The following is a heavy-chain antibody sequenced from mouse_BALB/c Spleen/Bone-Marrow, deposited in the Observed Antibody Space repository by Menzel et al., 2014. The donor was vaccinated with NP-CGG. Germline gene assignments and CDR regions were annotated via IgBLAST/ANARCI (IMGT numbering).Heavy chain of an antibody. V-gene: IGHV14-4*02. CDR2: IDPENGDT. Sequence: EVQLVESGAELVRSGASVKLSCIASGFNIKDYYMHWVKQRPEQGLEWIGWIDPENGDTEYAPKFQGKATMTADTFSNTAYLQLSSLTSEDTAVYYCNGNYYAMDYWGQGTSVTVSS. J-gene: IGHJ4*01. D-gene: IGHD2-1*01. CDR1: GFNIKDYY. CDR3: NGNYYAMDY.